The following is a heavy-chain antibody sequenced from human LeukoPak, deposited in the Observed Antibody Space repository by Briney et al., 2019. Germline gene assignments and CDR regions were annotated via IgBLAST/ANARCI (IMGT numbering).Heavy chain of an antibody. CDR3: ARGYIAAAGHFFDY. CDR2: INPSGGST. CDR1: GYTFTSYY. J-gene: IGHJ4*02. Sequence: ASVKVSCKASGYTFTSYYMHWVRQAPGQGLEWMGIINPSGGSTSYAQKFQGRVTITRDTSASTAYMELSSLRSEDMAVYYCARGYIAAAGHFFDYWGQGTLVTVSS. D-gene: IGHD6-13*01. V-gene: IGHV1-46*01.